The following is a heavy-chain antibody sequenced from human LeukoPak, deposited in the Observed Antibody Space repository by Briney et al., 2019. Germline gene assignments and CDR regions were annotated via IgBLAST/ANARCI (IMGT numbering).Heavy chain of an antibody. CDR2: IYYSGST. J-gene: IGHJ4*02. D-gene: IGHD5-18*01. CDR3: ARHRGYSYSYDY. CDR1: GGSISSSSYY. V-gene: IGHV4-39*01. Sequence: SETLSLTCTVSGGSISSSSYYWGWIRQPPGKGLEWIGSIYYSGSTYYNPSLKSRVTISVDKSKNQFSLKLSSVTAADTAVYYCARHRGYSYSYDYWGQGTLVTVSS.